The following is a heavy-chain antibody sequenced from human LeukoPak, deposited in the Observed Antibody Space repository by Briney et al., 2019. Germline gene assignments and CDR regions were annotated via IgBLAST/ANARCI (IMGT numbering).Heavy chain of an antibody. J-gene: IGHJ6*02. V-gene: IGHV3-23*01. D-gene: IGHD3-22*01. Sequence: PRGSLRLSCAASGFTFSSYAMSWVRQAPGKGLEWVSAISGSGGSTYYADSVKGRFTISRDNSKNTLYLQMNSLRAEDTAVYYCAKDCITMIVVVPYYYGMDVWGQGTTVTVSS. CDR2: ISGSGGST. CDR3: AKDCITMIVVVPYYYGMDV. CDR1: GFTFSSYA.